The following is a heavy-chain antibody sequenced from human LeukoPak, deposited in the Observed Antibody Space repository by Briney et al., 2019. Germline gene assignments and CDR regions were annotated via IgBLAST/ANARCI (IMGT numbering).Heavy chain of an antibody. J-gene: IGHJ6*02. D-gene: IGHD3-10*01. CDR3: ARDDPGYYGSGSYYNLDYYGMDV. V-gene: IGHV4-59*01. CDR1: GGSISSYY. Sequence: PSETLSLTCTVSGGSISSYYWSWIRQPPGKGLEWIGYIYYSGSTNSNPSFKSRVTISVDASKNQFSLKLSSVTAADTAVYYCARDDPGYYGSGSYYNLDYYGMDVWGQGTTVTVSS. CDR2: IYYSGST.